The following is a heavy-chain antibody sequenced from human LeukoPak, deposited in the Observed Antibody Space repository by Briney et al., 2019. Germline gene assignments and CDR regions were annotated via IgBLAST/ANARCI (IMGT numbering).Heavy chain of an antibody. CDR1: GGSISSYY. CDR3: ARHAEYCGGGCPNWFDP. J-gene: IGHJ5*02. CDR2: IYYSGST. V-gene: IGHV4-59*01. Sequence: SETLSLTCTVSGGSISSYYWSWIRQPPGKGLEWIGYIYYSGSTNYNPSLKSRVTISVDTSKNQFSLKLSSVTAADTAVYYCARHAEYCGGGCPNWFDPWGQGTLVTVSS. D-gene: IGHD2-21*01.